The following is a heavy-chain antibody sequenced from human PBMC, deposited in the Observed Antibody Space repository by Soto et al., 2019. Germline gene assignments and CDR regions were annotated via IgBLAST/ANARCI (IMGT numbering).Heavy chain of an antibody. Sequence: QVQLVQSGAEVKKPGSSVKVSCKASGGTFSSYAISWVRQAPGQGLEWMGGVIPIFGTANYAQKFQGRVTITADESTNTEYRELRSVRSEDTDVYYCARGCRRATWGSGRYLTPLDYWGQGTLVTVSS. CDR2: VIPIFGTA. CDR1: GGTFSSYA. J-gene: IGHJ4*02. D-gene: IGHD3-10*01. V-gene: IGHV1-69*01. CDR3: ARGCRRATWGSGRYLTPLDY.